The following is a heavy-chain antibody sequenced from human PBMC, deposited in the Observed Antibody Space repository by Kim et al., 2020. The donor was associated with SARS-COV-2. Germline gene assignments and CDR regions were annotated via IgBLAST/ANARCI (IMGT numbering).Heavy chain of an antibody. CDR3: ARVQGYSYGELDY. CDR2: IYYSGST. J-gene: IGHJ4*02. CDR1: GGSISSYY. Sequence: SETLSLTCTVSGGSISSYYWSWIRQPPGKGLEWIGYIYYSGSTNYNPSLKSRVTISVDTSKNQFSLKLSSVTAADTAVYYCARVQGYSYGELDYWGQGTLVTVSS. D-gene: IGHD5-18*01. V-gene: IGHV4-59*01.